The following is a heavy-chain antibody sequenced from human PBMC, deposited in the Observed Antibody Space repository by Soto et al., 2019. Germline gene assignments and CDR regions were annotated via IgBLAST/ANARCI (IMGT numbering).Heavy chain of an antibody. Sequence: QVPLVESGGDVVQPGTSLRLSCAASGFSFSTNVLHWVRQAPGKGLEWVAVMSPSGAEKYYTDSVKGRFTISRDNSKNTLYLEMNSLTSEDTAVYYCALDNIPGAPDYFDYWGQGTLVTVSS. CDR2: MSPSGAEK. CDR3: ALDNIPGAPDYFDY. CDR1: GFSFSTNV. V-gene: IGHV3-30-3*01. D-gene: IGHD1-20*01. J-gene: IGHJ4*02.